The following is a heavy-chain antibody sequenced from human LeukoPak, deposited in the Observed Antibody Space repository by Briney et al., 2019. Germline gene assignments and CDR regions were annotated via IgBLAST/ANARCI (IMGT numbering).Heavy chain of an antibody. V-gene: IGHV4-31*03. CDR3: ARGRMAAGMTRFDY. CDR2: IYYSGST. Sequence: SETLSLTCTVSGGSISSGGYYWSWLRQHPGKGLEWIGYIYYSGSTYYNPSLKSRVTISVDTSKNQFSLKLSSVTTADTAVYYCARGRMAAGMTRFDYWGQGTLVTVSS. J-gene: IGHJ4*02. D-gene: IGHD6-13*01. CDR1: GGSISSGGYY.